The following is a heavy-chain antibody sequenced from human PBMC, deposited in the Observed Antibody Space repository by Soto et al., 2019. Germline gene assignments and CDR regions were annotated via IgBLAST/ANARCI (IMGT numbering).Heavy chain of an antibody. J-gene: IGHJ4*02. Sequence: QVQLQQWGAGLLKPSETLSLTCAVYGGSFSGYYWSWIRQPPGKGLEWIGEINHSGSTNYNPSLKSRVTTSVDTSKNQFSLKLSSVTAADTAVYYCATYSSSRGLVYWGQGTLVTVSS. CDR1: GGSFSGYY. CDR2: INHSGST. CDR3: ATYSSSRGLVY. V-gene: IGHV4-34*01. D-gene: IGHD6-6*01.